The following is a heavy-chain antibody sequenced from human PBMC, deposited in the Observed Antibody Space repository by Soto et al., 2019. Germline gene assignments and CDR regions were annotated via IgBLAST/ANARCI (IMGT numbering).Heavy chain of an antibody. D-gene: IGHD2-2*01. CDR2: ISGSGGST. CDR3: AKDHCSSTSCSLDYYYMDV. Sequence: EVQLLESGGGLVQPGGSLRLSCAASGFTFSSYAMSWVRQAPGKGLEWVSAISGSGGSTYYADSVKGRFTISRDNSENTLYLQMNSLRAEDTAVYYCAKDHCSSTSCSLDYYYMDVWGKGTTVTVSS. J-gene: IGHJ6*03. CDR1: GFTFSSYA. V-gene: IGHV3-23*01.